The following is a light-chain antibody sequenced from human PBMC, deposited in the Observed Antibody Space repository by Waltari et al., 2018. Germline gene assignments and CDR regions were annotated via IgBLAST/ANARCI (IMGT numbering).Light chain of an antibody. CDR2: KAS. J-gene: IGKJ2*01. Sequence: IQMTQTPSTLSASVGDRVTITGRASQTISSWLAWYQQKPGKAPNLLIYKASSLESGVPSRFSGSGSGTEFTLTISGLQPDDFGTYYCQQYNSYSYTFGQGTKLEIK. CDR1: QTISSW. V-gene: IGKV1-5*03. CDR3: QQYNSYSYT.